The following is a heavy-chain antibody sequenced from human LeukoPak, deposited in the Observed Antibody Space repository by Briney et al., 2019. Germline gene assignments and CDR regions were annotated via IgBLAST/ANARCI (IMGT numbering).Heavy chain of an antibody. J-gene: IGHJ3*02. D-gene: IGHD4-17*01. CDR1: GFTFSSYS. CDR3: ARDDLRSGGAFDI. V-gene: IGHV3-21*01. Sequence: PGGSLRLSCAASGFTFSSYSMNWVRQAPGKGLEWVSSISSSSSYIYYADSVKGRFTISRDNAKNSLYPQMNSLRAEDTAVYYCARDDLRSGGAFDIWGQGTMVTVSS. CDR2: ISSSSSYI.